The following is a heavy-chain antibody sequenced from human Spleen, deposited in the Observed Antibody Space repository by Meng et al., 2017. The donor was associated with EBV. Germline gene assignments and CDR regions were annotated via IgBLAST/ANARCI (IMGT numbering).Heavy chain of an antibody. CDR3: ARCSDYYETSGSSECDS. CDR2: IHHSGST. D-gene: IGHD3-22*01. V-gene: IGHV4-4*02. Sequence: QVQLQEAGPGLMKPSGTLPLTCPISGGSISSSHWWTWVRQSPGKGLQWIGEIHHSGSTNYGPSLKSRVTVSMDKSKNVFSLKLTSVTAADTAFYSCARCSDYYETSGSSECDSWGRGTLVTVSS. J-gene: IGHJ4*02. CDR1: GGSISSSHW.